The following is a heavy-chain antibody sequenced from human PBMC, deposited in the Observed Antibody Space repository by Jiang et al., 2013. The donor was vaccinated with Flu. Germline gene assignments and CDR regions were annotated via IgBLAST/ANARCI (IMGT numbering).Heavy chain of an antibody. J-gene: IGHJ3*02. Sequence: GAEVKKPGESLKISCKGFGYSFNTYWIAWVRQMPGKGLEWMGIIYPGDSDTRYSPSFEGQVTISADKSISTAYLQWSSLKASDTAMYYCARPKMTRIDAFDIWGQGTMVTVSS. CDR3: ARPKMTRIDAFDI. CDR2: IYPGDSDT. D-gene: IGHD2-21*02. V-gene: IGHV5-51*01. CDR1: GYSFNTYW.